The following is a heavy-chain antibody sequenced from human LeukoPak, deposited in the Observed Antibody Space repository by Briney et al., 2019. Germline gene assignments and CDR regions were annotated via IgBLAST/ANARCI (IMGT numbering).Heavy chain of an antibody. CDR1: GYTFTSYG. CDR2: ISAYNGNT. V-gene: IGHV1-18*01. D-gene: IGHD3-16*01. J-gene: IGHJ5*02. CDR3: ARGAEFDWFDP. Sequence: ASVKVSCKASGYTFTSYGVSRVRQAPGQGLEWMGWISAYNGNTHYAQKLQGRVTMTTDTSTNTAYMEVRSLRSDDTAVYFCARGAEFDWFDPWGQGTLVTVSS.